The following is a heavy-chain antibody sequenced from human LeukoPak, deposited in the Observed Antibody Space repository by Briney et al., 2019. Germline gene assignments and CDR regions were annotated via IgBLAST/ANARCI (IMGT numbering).Heavy chain of an antibody. CDR3: AMTFDY. V-gene: IGHV3-21*01. CDR2: ISSSSSDI. CDR1: GFTFSNFK. Sequence: PGGSLRLSCAPSGFTFSNFKMNWIRQAPGKGLEWVSSISSSSSDIYYADSVKGRFTISRDNAKNSLYLQMNSLRAEDTAVYYCAMTFDYWGQGTLVTLSS. J-gene: IGHJ4*02.